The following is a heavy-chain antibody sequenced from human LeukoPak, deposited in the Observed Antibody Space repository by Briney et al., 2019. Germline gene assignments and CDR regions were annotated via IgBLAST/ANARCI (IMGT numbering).Heavy chain of an antibody. Sequence: GGSLRLSCAASGFTFSSYNMNWVRQAPGKGLEWVSSITSGSSYIYYADSVKGRFTISRDNAKNSLYLQMNSLRAEDTAVYYCAKGVPFDYWGQGTLVTVSS. V-gene: IGHV3-21*01. CDR2: ITSGSSYI. CDR1: GFTFSSYN. CDR3: AKGVPFDY. D-gene: IGHD6-6*01. J-gene: IGHJ4*02.